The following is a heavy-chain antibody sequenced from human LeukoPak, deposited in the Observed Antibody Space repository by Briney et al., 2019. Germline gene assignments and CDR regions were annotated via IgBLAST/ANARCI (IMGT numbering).Heavy chain of an antibody. CDR2: IGSSSSYI. J-gene: IGHJ5*02. D-gene: IGHD1-26*01. CDR3: ARDAVGSLPRFDP. Sequence: GGSLRLSCAASGFTFSSYSMNWVRQAPGKGLEWVSSIGSSSSYIYYADSVKGRFTISKDNAKNSLYLQMNSLRAEDTAVYYCARDAVGSLPRFDPWGQGTLVTVSS. V-gene: IGHV3-21*01. CDR1: GFTFSSYS.